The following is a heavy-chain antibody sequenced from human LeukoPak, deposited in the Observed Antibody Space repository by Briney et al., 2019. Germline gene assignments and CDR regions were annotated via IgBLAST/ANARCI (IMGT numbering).Heavy chain of an antibody. V-gene: IGHV3-23*01. D-gene: IGHD6-19*01. CDR3: AKSEGYSSGWFYDY. J-gene: IGHJ4*02. CDR2: ISSSGGGT. CDR1: GFTFTNYT. Sequence: GGSLRLSCTASGFTFTNYTMTWVRQAPGKGLEWVSSISSSGGGTYFADPVKGRLSISRDNSKNTLYLQMNSLRAEDTAVYYCAKSEGYSSGWFYDYWGQGTLVTVSP.